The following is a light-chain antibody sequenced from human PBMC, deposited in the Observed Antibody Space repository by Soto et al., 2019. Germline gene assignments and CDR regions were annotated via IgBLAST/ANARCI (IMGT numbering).Light chain of an antibody. CDR1: SSNIGSNA. V-gene: IGLV1-44*01. J-gene: IGLJ2*01. CDR3: APWDDSLNGVV. Sequence: QSVVTQPPSVSGTPGQRVTISCSGSSSNIGSNAVNWYQHLPGTAPKLLIYSDNQRPSGVPDRFSGSKSGTSASLAISGLQSEDEADYYCAPWDDSLNGVVFGGGTQLTVL. CDR2: SDN.